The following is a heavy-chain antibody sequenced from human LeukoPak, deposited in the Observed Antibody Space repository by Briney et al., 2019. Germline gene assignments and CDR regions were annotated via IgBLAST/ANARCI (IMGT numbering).Heavy chain of an antibody. V-gene: IGHV3-11*04. CDR1: GFTFSDYY. CDR2: SSASSSII. J-gene: IGHJ6*03. CDR3: ARDSCPRATCYRVSYYYYMDL. Sequence: PGGSLRLSCAASGFTFSDYYMSWIREAPGKGLEWASYSSASSSIIHYADSVKGRFTVSRDNTKNSLYLQMDRLRTEDTAVYYCARDSCPRATCYRVSYYYYMDLWGKGTTVTVSS. D-gene: IGHD2-2*02.